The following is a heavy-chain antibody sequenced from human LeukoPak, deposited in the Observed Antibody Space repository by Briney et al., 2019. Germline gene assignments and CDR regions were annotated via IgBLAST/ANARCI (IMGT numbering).Heavy chain of an antibody. CDR3: ARGEHFDY. V-gene: IGHV3-33*01. CDR1: GFTFSSYG. D-gene: IGHD1-26*01. CDR2: IWRDGSNK. Sequence: RPGGSLRLSCAASGFTFSSYGMHWVRQAPGKGLEWVAVIWRDGSNKYYVDSVKGRFTISRDNSKNTLYLQMNSLRAEDTSVYYCARGEHFDYWGQGTLVTVSS. J-gene: IGHJ4*02.